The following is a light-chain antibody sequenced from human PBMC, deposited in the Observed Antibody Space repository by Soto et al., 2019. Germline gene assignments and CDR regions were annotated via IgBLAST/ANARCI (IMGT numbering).Light chain of an antibody. CDR2: EVS. J-gene: IGLJ3*02. V-gene: IGLV2-14*01. CDR3: SSYTSSTYWV. Sequence: QPALTQPASVSGSPGQSITISCTGTSSDVGGYNYVSWYQQHPGKAPKLMIYEVSNRPSGVSNRFSGSKSANTASLTISGLQAEDEADYYCSSYTSSTYWVFGGGTKLTVL. CDR1: SSDVGGYNY.